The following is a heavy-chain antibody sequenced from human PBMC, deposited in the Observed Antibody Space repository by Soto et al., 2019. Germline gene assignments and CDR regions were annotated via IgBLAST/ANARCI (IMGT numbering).Heavy chain of an antibody. V-gene: IGHV2-70*04. CDR3: ARDIAAAGFPSYGMDV. J-gene: IGHJ6*02. CDR1: GFSLSTSGMR. D-gene: IGHD6-13*01. Sequence: SGPTLVNPTQTLTLTCTFSGFSLSTSGMRVSWIRQPPGKALEWLARIDWDDDKFYSTSLKTRLTISKDTSKNQVVLTMTNMDPVDTATYYCARDIAAAGFPSYGMDVWGQGTTVTVSS. CDR2: IDWDDDK.